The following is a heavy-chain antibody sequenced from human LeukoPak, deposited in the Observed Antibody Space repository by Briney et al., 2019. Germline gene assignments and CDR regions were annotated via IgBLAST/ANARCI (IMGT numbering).Heavy chain of an antibody. CDR2: ISFHGRNT. CDR1: GLSFSQYG. Sequence: PGGSLRLSCAASGLSFSQYGMHWVRQAPGKGLEWVASISFHGRNTYYAGSVKGRFTISRDNSENTVYLQMNSLRVEDTALYYCTREEFIGTNYVGGFDLWGQGTRVSVSS. D-gene: IGHD1-14*01. CDR3: TREEFIGTNYVGGFDL. V-gene: IGHV3-30*19. J-gene: IGHJ3*01.